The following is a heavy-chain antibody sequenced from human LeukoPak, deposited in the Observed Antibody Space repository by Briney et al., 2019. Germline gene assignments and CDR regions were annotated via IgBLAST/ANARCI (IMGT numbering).Heavy chain of an antibody. J-gene: IGHJ6*03. V-gene: IGHV1-46*01. CDR3: ARRGFQEDYYYYYMDV. D-gene: IGHD5-12*01. CDR1: GYTFTSYA. CDR2: INPSGGST. Sequence: ASVKVSCKASGYTFTSYAMNWVRQAPGQGLEWMGIINPSGGSTSYAQKFQGRVTMTRDTSTSTVYMELSSLRSEDTAVYYCARRGFQEDYYYYYMDVWGKGTTVTVSS.